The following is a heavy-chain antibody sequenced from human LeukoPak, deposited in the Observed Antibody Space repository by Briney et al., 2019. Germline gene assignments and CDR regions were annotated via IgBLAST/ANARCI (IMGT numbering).Heavy chain of an antibody. CDR1: GYTFTSYD. V-gene: IGHV1-8*03. J-gene: IGHJ6*03. CDR2: MNPNSGNT. CDR3: ARVNYYYYMDG. Sequence: ASLKVSCKASGYTFTSYDIGWVRQATGEGLEWMGWMNPNSGNTGYAQKFQGRVTNTRNTAISTAYMELSSLRSEDTAVYYCARVNYYYYMDGCGKGTTVTVSS.